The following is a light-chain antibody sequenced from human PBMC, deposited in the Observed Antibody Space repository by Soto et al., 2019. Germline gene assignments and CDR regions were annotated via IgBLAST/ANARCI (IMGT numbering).Light chain of an antibody. Sequence: DIRMTQSPASLSASVGDRVTVTCRASQNIDKYLHWYQQKPGTAPKVLIFGANSLQSGVPSRFSGSGSGTEFTLTISSLQPEDFATYYCQQNYGTPGTFGQGTKV. V-gene: IGKV1-39*01. CDR2: GAN. CDR3: QQNYGTPGT. J-gene: IGKJ1*01. CDR1: QNIDKY.